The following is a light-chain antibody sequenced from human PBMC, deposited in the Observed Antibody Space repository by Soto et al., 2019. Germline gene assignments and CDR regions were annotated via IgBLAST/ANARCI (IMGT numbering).Light chain of an antibody. CDR3: SSYTSSSTLLHV. CDR2: DIS. CDR1: SSDVGGYNY. J-gene: IGLJ1*01. V-gene: IGLV2-14*03. Sequence: QSVLTQPASVSGSPGQSITIFCTGTSSDVGGYNYVSWDQQHPGKAPNHIIYDISNRPSGVSDRISRTKSSNTASLANSGLKAEDEAGYYCSSYTSSSTLLHVFGTGTKVTAL.